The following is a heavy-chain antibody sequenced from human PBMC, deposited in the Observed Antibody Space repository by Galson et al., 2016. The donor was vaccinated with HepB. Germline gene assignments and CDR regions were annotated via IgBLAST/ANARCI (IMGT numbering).Heavy chain of an antibody. Sequence: SLRLSCAASGFTFSTYSMNWVRQAPGKGLEWVSVIHGSGDIKYADSVKGRFTISRDNSKNTLYLQMNSLRVEDTAIYYCAKAIISTSPRPDSWGQGTLVTVSS. CDR3: AKAIISTSPRPDS. J-gene: IGHJ4*02. D-gene: IGHD2-2*01. CDR1: GFTFSTYS. V-gene: IGHV3-21*04. CDR2: VIHGSGDI.